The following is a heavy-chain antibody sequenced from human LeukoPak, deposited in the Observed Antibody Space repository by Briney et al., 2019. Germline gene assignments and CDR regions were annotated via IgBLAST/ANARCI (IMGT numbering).Heavy chain of an antibody. Sequence: GASVKVSCKASGYTFTGYYMHWVRQAPGQGLEWMGRINPNSGGTTYAQKFQGRVTMTRDTSISTAYMELSRLRSDDTAVYYCARKPSPPVTIDYYYYYMDVWGKGTTVTVSS. D-gene: IGHD2-21*02. V-gene: IGHV1-2*06. CDR1: GYTFTGYY. CDR2: INPNSGGT. J-gene: IGHJ6*03. CDR3: ARKPSPPVTIDYYYYYMDV.